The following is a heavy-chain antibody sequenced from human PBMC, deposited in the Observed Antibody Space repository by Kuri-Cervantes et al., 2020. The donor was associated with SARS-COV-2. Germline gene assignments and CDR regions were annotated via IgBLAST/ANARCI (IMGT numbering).Heavy chain of an antibody. CDR2: INHSGST. V-gene: IGHV4-34*01. J-gene: IGHJ6*03. CDR3: ARKVTIFGVVTVYYYYYMDV. D-gene: IGHD3-3*01. CDR1: GGSFSGYY. Sequence: ESLKISCAVYGGSFSGYYWSWIRQPPGKGLEWIGEINHSGSTNYNPSLKSRVTISVDTSKNQFSLKLSSVTAADTAVYYCARKVTIFGVVTVYYYYYMDVWGKGTTVTVSS.